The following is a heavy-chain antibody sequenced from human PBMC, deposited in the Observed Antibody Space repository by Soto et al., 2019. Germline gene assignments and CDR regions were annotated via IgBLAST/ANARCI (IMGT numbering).Heavy chain of an antibody. V-gene: IGHV1-18*01. CDR3: ARISSGYYRDGFDI. D-gene: IGHD3-22*01. CDR1: GYTFTSYG. CDR2: ISPYNGNT. J-gene: IGHJ3*02. Sequence: GASVKVSCKASGYTFTSYGISWVRRAPGQGLEWMGWISPYNGNTNYAQKLQGRVTITTDTSTSTGYMELRSLKSDDTAVYYCARISSGYYRDGFDIWGQGTMVTVSS.